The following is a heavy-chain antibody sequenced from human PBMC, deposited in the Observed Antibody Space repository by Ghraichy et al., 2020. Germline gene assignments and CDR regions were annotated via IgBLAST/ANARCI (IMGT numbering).Heavy chain of an antibody. J-gene: IGHJ4*02. CDR2: LYYSGST. V-gene: IGHV4-31*03. Sequence: SETLSLTCTVSGGSISSGGYYWSCIRQPPGKGLEWIGYLYYSGSTYYNPSLKSRVTISVDTSKNQFSLKLSSVTAADTAVYYCARVIGQLAVVDYWGQGTLVTVSS. CDR1: GGSISSGGYY. D-gene: IGHD5-18*01. CDR3: ARVIGQLAVVDY.